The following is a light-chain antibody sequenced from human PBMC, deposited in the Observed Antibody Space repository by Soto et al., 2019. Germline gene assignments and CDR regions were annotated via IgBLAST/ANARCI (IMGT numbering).Light chain of an antibody. CDR3: CSYSNCITPAYV. V-gene: IGLV2-14*03. Sequence: QSALTQPASVSGSPGQSITISCTGTSSDVGGHDYVSWYQQHPGKAPKLIIYDVTSRPSGVSNRFSGSQSGNTASLNIAGLQAEDEADYYCCSYSNCITPAYVFGTGTKVTVL. CDR2: DVT. CDR1: SSDVGGHDY. J-gene: IGLJ1*01.